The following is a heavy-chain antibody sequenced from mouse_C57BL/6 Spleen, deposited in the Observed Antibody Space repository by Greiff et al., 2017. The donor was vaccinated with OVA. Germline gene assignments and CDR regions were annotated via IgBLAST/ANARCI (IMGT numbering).Heavy chain of an antibody. Sequence: QVQLKQSGPELVKPGDSVKISCKASGYSFTGYFMNWVKQRPGKGLEWIGRIYPGDGDTNYNGKFKGKATLTADKSSSTAYMQLSSLTSEDSAVYFCAREAGYGYDEGYAMDYWGQGTSVTVSS. CDR1: GYSFTGYF. V-gene: IGHV1-82*01. J-gene: IGHJ4*01. D-gene: IGHD2-2*01. CDR3: AREAGYGYDEGYAMDY. CDR2: IYPGDGDT.